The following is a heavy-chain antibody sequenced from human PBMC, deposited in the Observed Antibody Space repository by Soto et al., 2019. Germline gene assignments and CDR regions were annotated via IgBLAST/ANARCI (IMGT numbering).Heavy chain of an antibody. J-gene: IGHJ6*02. V-gene: IGHV5-10-1*01. Sequence: GESVKISCKGSGYSFTSYWISWVRQMPGKGLEWMGRIDPSDSYTNYSPSFQGHVTISADKSISTAYLQWSSLKASDTAMYYCARQGIAAAGTFGYYYGMDVWGQGTTVTVSS. CDR3: ARQGIAAAGTFGYYYGMDV. D-gene: IGHD6-13*01. CDR2: IDPSDSYT. CDR1: GYSFTSYW.